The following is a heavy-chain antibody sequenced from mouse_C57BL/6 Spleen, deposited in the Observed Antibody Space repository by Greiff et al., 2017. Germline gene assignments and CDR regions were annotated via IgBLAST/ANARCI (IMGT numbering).Heavy chain of an antibody. CDR3: ARPDYYYGSSHWYFDV. J-gene: IGHJ1*03. V-gene: IGHV1-26*01. Sequence: EVQLQQSGPELVKPGASVKISCKASGYTFTDYYMNWVKQSHGKSLEWIGDINPNNGGTSYNQKFKGKATLTVDKSSSTAYMELRSLTSEDSAVYYCARPDYYYGSSHWYFDVWGTGTTVTVSS. CDR2: INPNNGGT. D-gene: IGHD1-1*01. CDR1: GYTFTDYY.